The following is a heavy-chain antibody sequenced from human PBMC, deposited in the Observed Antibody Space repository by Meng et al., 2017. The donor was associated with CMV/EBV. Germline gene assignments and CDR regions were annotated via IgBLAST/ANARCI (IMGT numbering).Heavy chain of an antibody. V-gene: IGHV3-48*03. J-gene: IGHJ3*02. CDR3: AKVTYDSISEGAFDI. CDR2: ISSSGSTI. CDR1: GFTFSSYE. D-gene: IGHD3-22*01. Sequence: GESLKISCAASGFTFSSYEMNWVRQAPGKGLEWVSYISSSGSTIYYADSVKGRFTISRDNAKNSLYLQMNSLRAEDTALYYCAKVTYDSISEGAFDIWGQGTMVTVSS.